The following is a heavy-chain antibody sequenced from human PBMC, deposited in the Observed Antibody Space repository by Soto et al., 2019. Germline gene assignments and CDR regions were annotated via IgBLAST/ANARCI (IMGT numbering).Heavy chain of an antibody. Sequence: SETLSLTCTVSGGSISSGGYYWSWVRQHPGKGLEWIGYVYYSGSTNYNPSLRSRVTISIDTSKNRFSLKLSSVTAADTAVYYCARYLGVTGGNDYWGQGTLVTVSS. CDR3: ARYLGVTGGNDY. CDR2: VYYSGST. J-gene: IGHJ4*02. CDR1: GGSISSGGYY. V-gene: IGHV4-61*08. D-gene: IGHD2-8*02.